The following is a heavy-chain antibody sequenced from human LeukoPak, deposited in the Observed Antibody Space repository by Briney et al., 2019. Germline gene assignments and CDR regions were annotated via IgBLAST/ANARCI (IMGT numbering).Heavy chain of an antibody. J-gene: IGHJ6*03. V-gene: IGHV3-30*02. D-gene: IGHD4-11*01. CDR3: AKSMGVQYSYYYYMDV. CDR1: GFTFSSYG. Sequence: GGSLRLSCAASGFTFSSYGMHWVRQAPGKGLEWVAFIRYDGSNKYYADSVKGRFTISRDNSKNTLYLQMNSLRAEDTAVYYCAKSMGVQYSYYYYMDVWGKGTTVTVSS. CDR2: IRYDGSNK.